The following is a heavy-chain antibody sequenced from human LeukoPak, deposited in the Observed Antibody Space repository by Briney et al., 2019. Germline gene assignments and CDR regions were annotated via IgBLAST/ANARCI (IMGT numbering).Heavy chain of an antibody. Sequence: GGSLRLSCAASGFTFSLYWMNWVRRAPGKGLEWVAVISYDGSNKYYADSVKGRFTISRDNSKNTLYLQMNSLRAEDTAVYYCARDRGGIVVVPAAAFDPWGQGTLVTVSS. CDR1: GFTFSLYW. J-gene: IGHJ5*02. CDR2: ISYDGSNK. V-gene: IGHV3-30-3*01. D-gene: IGHD2-2*01. CDR3: ARDRGGIVVVPAAAFDP.